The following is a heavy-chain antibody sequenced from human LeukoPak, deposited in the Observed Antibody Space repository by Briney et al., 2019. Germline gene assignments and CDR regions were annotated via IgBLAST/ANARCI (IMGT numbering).Heavy chain of an antibody. V-gene: IGHV4-61*02. CDR3: ARGDYGDSLDAFDI. D-gene: IGHD4-17*01. CDR1: GGSISSGSYY. CDR2: IYTSGST. J-gene: IGHJ3*02. Sequence: SQTLSLTCTVSGGSISSGSYYWSWIRQPAGKGLEWIGRIYTSGSTNYNPSLKSRVTILIDTSKNQFSLKLSSVTAADTAVYYCARGDYGDSLDAFDIWGQGTMVTVSS.